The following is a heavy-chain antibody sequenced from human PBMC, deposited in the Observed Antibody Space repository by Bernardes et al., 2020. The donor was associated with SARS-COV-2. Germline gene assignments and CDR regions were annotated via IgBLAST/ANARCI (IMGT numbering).Heavy chain of an antibody. J-gene: IGHJ6*02. CDR1: GFTFSSYG. D-gene: IGHD4-4*01. Sequence: GGSLRLSCAASGFTFSSYGMHWVRQAPGKGLEWVAVIWYDGSNKYYADSVKGRFTISRDNSKNTLYLQMNSLRAEDTAVYYCARDYSVIGQAVYYYGLDVWGQGTTVTVSS. V-gene: IGHV3-33*01. CDR2: IWYDGSNK. CDR3: ARDYSVIGQAVYYYGLDV.